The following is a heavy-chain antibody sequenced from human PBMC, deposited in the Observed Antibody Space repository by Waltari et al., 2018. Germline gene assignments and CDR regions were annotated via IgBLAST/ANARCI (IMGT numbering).Heavy chain of an antibody. Sequence: EVQLVESGGGLVQPGGSLRLSCAASGFTVSSNYMSWVRQAPGKGLEWCSVIYTGGITYYADSVKGRFTISRDNSKNTLYLQMNSLRAEDTAVYYCARGAPIVAAGTFDYWGQGTLVTVSS. CDR3: ARGAPIVAAGTFDY. D-gene: IGHD6-13*01. CDR2: IYTGGIT. V-gene: IGHV3-66*01. CDR1: GFTVSSNY. J-gene: IGHJ4*02.